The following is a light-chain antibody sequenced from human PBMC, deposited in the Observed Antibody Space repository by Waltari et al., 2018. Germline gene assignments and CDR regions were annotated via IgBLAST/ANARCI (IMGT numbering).Light chain of an antibody. CDR2: DVN. CDR1: SRDVGGGDS. CDR3: CSQSSYNGVI. Sequence: QSALSQPASVSGSPGQSITISCTGSSRDVGGGDSVSWYQDHPGQAPKVIIYDVNNRPSGVSDRFSGSKSGNTASLTISGLQAEDEANYYCCSQSSYNGVIFGGGTKLTVL. V-gene: IGLV2-14*03. J-gene: IGLJ2*01.